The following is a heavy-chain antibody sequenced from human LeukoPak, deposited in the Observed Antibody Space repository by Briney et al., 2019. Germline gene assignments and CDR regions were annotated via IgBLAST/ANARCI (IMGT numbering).Heavy chain of an antibody. CDR1: GGSFSGYY. Sequence: PSETLSLTCAVYGGSFSGYYWSWIRQPPGKGLEWIGEINHSGSTNYNPSLKGRVTISVDTSKNQFSLKLSSVTAADTAVYYCARGWVTTVVTPVSDWFDPWGQGTLVTVSS. CDR3: ARGWVTTVVTPVSDWFDP. J-gene: IGHJ5*02. D-gene: IGHD4-17*01. CDR2: INHSGST. V-gene: IGHV4-34*01.